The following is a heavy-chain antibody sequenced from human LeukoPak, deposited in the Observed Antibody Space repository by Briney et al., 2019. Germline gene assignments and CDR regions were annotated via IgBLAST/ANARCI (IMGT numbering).Heavy chain of an antibody. CDR2: ISGSGGST. Sequence: GGSLRLSCAGSRLTFSSYAMSWVGQAPWRGLEGVSAISGSGGSTYHADSVKGRFTISKDNHKNTLYLQMNSLRAEDTAVYYCAKAMYGDYAYYFDYWGQGTLVTVSS. CDR3: AKAMYGDYAYYFDY. D-gene: IGHD4-17*01. CDR1: RLTFSSYA. J-gene: IGHJ4*02. V-gene: IGHV3-23*01.